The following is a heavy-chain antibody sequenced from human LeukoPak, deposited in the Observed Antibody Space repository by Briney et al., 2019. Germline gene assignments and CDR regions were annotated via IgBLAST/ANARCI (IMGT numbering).Heavy chain of an antibody. CDR2: ISGSSSYI. CDR1: GFTFSSYS. Sequence: MSGRSLRLSCAPSGFTFSSYSMNWVSQAPGKGLEWVSSISGSSSYIYYADSVKGRFTISRDNAKNSLYLQMNSLRAEDTAVYYCARDMAEGLIRYGMDVWGQGTTVTVSS. D-gene: IGHD3-10*01. J-gene: IGHJ6*02. CDR3: ARDMAEGLIRYGMDV. V-gene: IGHV3-21*01.